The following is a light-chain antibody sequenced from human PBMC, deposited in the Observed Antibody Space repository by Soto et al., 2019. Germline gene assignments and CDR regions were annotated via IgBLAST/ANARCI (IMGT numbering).Light chain of an antibody. CDR2: NDN. CDR3: GAWDDSLSALFV. V-gene: IGLV1-44*01. J-gene: IGLJ1*01. Sequence: QSVLTQPPSASGTPGHRVTISCSGSSSNIGSNTVNWYQQFPDTAPKLLIYNDNQRPSGVPDRFSGSKSGTSASLAISGLRSEDEADYYCGAWDDSLSALFVFGTGTKVTVL. CDR1: SSNIGSNT.